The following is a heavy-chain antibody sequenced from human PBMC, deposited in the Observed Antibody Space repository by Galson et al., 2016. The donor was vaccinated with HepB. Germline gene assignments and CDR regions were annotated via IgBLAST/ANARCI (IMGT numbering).Heavy chain of an antibody. CDR3: ARVGPRVRAYGMGV. J-gene: IGHJ6*02. CDR2: IYSDGRT. V-gene: IGHV3-53*01. D-gene: IGHD2-2*01. Sequence: SLRLSCAVSGFMVRNNYMSWVRQAPGKGLEWVSVIYSDGRTYYADSVKGRFTVSRDNSKNTLDLQMNSVTAEDTAGYYCARVGPRVRAYGMGVWGQGTTVTVSS. CDR1: GFMVRNNY.